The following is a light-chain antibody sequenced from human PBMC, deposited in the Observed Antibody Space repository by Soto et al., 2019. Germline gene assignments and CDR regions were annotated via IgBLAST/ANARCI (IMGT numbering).Light chain of an antibody. Sequence: EIVMTQSPATLSVSPGEGATLSCRASQSVSSNLAWYQQKPGQAPRLLISGASTRATGIPARFSGSGSGTEFTLTISSLQSEDSAVYFCQQYNNWPRMFGQGTKVEIK. CDR1: QSVSSN. V-gene: IGKV3-15*01. CDR3: QQYNNWPRM. CDR2: GAS. J-gene: IGKJ1*01.